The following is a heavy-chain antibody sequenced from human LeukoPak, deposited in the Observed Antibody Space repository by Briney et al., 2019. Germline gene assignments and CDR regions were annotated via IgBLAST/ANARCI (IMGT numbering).Heavy chain of an antibody. Sequence: PGGSLRLSCAASGFTFSSYGMQWFRQAPDKGLEWVAAISNDGSNKYYADSVKGRFTISRDNSKNTLYLQMNSLRAEDTAVYYCAKVDIVATNDAGRLVDYWGQGTLVTVSS. CDR2: ISNDGSNK. J-gene: IGHJ4*02. D-gene: IGHD5-12*01. V-gene: IGHV3-30*18. CDR3: AKVDIVATNDAGRLVDY. CDR1: GFTFSSYG.